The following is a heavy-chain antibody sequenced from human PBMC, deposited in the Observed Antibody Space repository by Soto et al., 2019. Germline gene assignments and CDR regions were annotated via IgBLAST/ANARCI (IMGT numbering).Heavy chain of an antibody. J-gene: IGHJ4*02. CDR3: ARAVATPYYFDY. D-gene: IGHD2-15*01. CDR2: ISGSGGST. CDR1: GFTFWSYA. V-gene: IGHV3-23*01. Sequence: GSLRLSCAASGFTFWSYAMSWVRRASGKGLEWVSAISGSGGSTYYADSVKGRFTISRDNSKNTLYLQMNSLRAEDTAVYYCARAVATPYYFDYWGQGTLVTVSS.